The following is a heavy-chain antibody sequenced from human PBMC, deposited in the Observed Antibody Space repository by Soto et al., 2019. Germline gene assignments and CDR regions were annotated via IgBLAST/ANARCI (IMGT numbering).Heavy chain of an antibody. CDR3: TGITWFRGMDV. Sequence: PSQTLSLTCVISGDRVSRNSAGCNWIRQSPSRGLEWLGRTYYKSKWNNDYALSVKSRITINPDTSKNQFSLHLYSVTPEDTAVYYCTGITWFRGMDVWGQGTQVTVS. J-gene: IGHJ6*02. V-gene: IGHV6-1*01. CDR2: TYYKSKWNN. CDR1: GDRVSRNSAG. D-gene: IGHD3-10*01.